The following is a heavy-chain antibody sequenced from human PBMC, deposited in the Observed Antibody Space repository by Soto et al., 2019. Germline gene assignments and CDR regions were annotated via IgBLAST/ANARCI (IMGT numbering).Heavy chain of an antibody. J-gene: IGHJ4*02. V-gene: IGHV3-53*02. CDR3: ASSIVGATQTFDY. D-gene: IGHD1-26*01. CDR2: IYSGGST. Sequence: EVQPVETGGGLIQPGGSLRLSCAASGFTVSSNYMSWVRQAPGKGLEWVSVIYSGGSTYYADSVKGRFTISRDNSKNTLYLQMNSLRAEDTAVYYCASSIVGATQTFDYWGQGTLVTVSS. CDR1: GFTVSSNY.